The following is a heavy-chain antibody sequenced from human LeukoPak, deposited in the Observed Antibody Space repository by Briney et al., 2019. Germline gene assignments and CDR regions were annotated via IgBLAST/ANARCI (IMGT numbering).Heavy chain of an antibody. D-gene: IGHD1-14*01. CDR2: TKNKADNFAT. V-gene: IGHV3-72*01. J-gene: IGHJ4*02. CDR3: TRWRRGISD. CDR1: GYIFSDHY. Sequence: GGSLRLSCAVSGYIFSDHYIDWVRQAPGKGLEWVGHTKNKADNFATEYAASVKGRFTISRDDSRNSVFLQMNSLKTDDTAVYYCTRWRRGISDWGQGTLVTVSS.